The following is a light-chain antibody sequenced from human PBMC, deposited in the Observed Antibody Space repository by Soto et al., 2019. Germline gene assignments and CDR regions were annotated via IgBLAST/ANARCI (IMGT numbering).Light chain of an antibody. CDR3: QQYESNPPT. V-gene: IGKV4-1*01. J-gene: IGKJ2*01. Sequence: IVMTQSPDSLAVSLGERATINCKSSQSVLYSSNNKNYLAWYQQRPGQPPKLLIYLAYTRESGVPDRFSGSGYGTDFTRTITRLQDEDVAVDSCQQYESNPPTFGQGNKLEI. CDR1: QSVLYSSNNKNY. CDR2: LAY.